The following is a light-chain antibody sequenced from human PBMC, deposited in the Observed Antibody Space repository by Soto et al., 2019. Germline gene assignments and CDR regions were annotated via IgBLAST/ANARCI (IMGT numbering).Light chain of an antibody. J-gene: IGLJ2*01. CDR1: SSDVGGYNH. V-gene: IGLV2-14*03. CDR3: NSYTSTNTLV. Sequence: QSALTQPASVSWSPGQSITISCTGTSSDVGGYNHVSWYQQHPGKAPKLMIYDVTDRPSGVSNRFSGSKSGNTASLAISGLQAEDEADYYCNSYTSTNTLVFGGGTKLTVL. CDR2: DVT.